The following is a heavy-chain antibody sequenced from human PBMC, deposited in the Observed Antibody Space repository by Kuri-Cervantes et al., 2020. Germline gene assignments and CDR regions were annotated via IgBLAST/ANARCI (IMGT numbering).Heavy chain of an antibody. D-gene: IGHD1-1*01. CDR1: GFTFSSYA. Sequence: GESLKISCAASGFTFSSYAMSWVRQAPGKGLEWVSAISGSGGSTYYADSVKGRFTISRDNAKNSLYLQMNSLRAEDTAVYYCARDLERMLYYYYGMDVWGQGTTVTVSS. CDR2: ISGSGGST. J-gene: IGHJ6*02. CDR3: ARDLERMLYYYYGMDV. V-gene: IGHV3-23*01.